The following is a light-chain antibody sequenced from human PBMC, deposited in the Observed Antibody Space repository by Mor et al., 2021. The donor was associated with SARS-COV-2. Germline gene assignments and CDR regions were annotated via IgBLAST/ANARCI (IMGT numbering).Light chain of an antibody. J-gene: IGKJ1*01. CDR1: QSITTY. CDR2: AAS. V-gene: IGKV1-39*01. CDR3: QQNFLSPWT. Sequence: TITCLISQSITTYLSWYQVIPGKAPKLLISAASTLQTGVPSRFSGSGSGTYFTLTITNLQPEDFATYYCQQNFLSPWTFGQ.